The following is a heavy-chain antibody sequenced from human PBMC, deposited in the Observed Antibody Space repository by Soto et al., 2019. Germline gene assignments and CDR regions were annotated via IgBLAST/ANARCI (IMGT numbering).Heavy chain of an antibody. V-gene: IGHV1-8*01. CDR1: GYTFTSYD. D-gene: IGHD5-12*01. Sequence: QVQLVQSGAEVKKPGASVKVSCKASGYTFTSYDINWVRQATGQGLEWMGWMNPNSGNTGYAQKFQGRVTMTRNTSISTAYMELRSLRSEDKAVYYCARGSRRDGYNYYYYYGMDVWGQGTTVTVSS. CDR3: ARGSRRDGYNYYYYYGMDV. CDR2: MNPNSGNT. J-gene: IGHJ6*02.